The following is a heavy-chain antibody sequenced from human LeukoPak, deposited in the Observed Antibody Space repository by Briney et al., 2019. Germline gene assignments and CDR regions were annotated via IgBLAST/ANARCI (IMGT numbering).Heavy chain of an antibody. CDR3: ARNLVGAPRYFDF. D-gene: IGHD1-26*01. Sequence: SETLSLTCTVSGASVSGSPYYWSWIRQPPGKGLEWIGSIYHSGSTYYNPSLKSRVTISVDTSKNQFSLKLTSVTAADTAVYYCARNLVGAPRYFDFWGQGTLVTVSS. J-gene: IGHJ4*02. CDR1: GASVSGSPYY. V-gene: IGHV4-39*07. CDR2: IYHSGST.